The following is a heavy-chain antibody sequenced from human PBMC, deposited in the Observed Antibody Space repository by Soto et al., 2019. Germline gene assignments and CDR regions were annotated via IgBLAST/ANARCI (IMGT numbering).Heavy chain of an antibody. D-gene: IGHD4-17*01. Sequence: QVQLQESGPGLVKPSETLSLTCTVSGGSISSYYWSWIRQPPGKGLEWIGYIYYSGSTNYNPSLKSRVTISVDTSKNQFSLKLSSVTAADTAVYYCARGEEDYGDQPWGQGTLVTVSS. CDR2: IYYSGST. J-gene: IGHJ5*02. V-gene: IGHV4-59*08. CDR1: GGSISSYY. CDR3: ARGEEDYGDQP.